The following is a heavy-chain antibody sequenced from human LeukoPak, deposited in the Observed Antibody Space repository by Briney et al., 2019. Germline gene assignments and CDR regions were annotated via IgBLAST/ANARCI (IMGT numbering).Heavy chain of an antibody. CDR3: ARAPHYYDSSGYYYGPLHNWFDP. D-gene: IGHD3-22*01. V-gene: IGHV1-8*01. Sequence: ASVKVSCKASGYTFTSYDINWVRQATGQGLEWMGWMNPNSGNTGYAQKFQGRVTMTRNTSISTAYMELSSLRSEDTAVYCCARAPHYYDSSGYYYGPLHNWFDPWGQGTLVTVSS. CDR2: MNPNSGNT. CDR1: GYTFTSYD. J-gene: IGHJ5*02.